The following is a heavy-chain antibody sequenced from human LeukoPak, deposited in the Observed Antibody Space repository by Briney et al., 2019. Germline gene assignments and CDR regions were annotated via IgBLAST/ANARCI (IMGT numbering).Heavy chain of an antibody. D-gene: IGHD6-6*01. CDR2: INHSGST. J-gene: IGHJ4*02. Sequence: SETLSLTCTVSGGSISGYYWSWIRQPPGKGLEWIGEINHSGSTNYNPSLKSRVTISVDTSKNQFSLKLSSVTAADTAVYYCAGGSLVAARHFDYWGQGTLVTVSS. CDR1: GGSISGYY. CDR3: AGGSLVAARHFDY. V-gene: IGHV4-34*01.